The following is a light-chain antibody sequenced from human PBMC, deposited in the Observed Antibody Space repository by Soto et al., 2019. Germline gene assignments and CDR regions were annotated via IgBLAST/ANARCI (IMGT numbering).Light chain of an antibody. CDR3: QQYDTWTWT. V-gene: IGKV3-15*01. J-gene: IGKJ1*01. Sequence: EVLMTQSPATLSLSPGERFILSCRPSRSVGTNLAWYQQRPGQAPRLLLYGAATRATGIPARFSGSGSGTDFTLTISSLQPEDFEVYFCQQYDTWTWTFGLGTKVDIK. CDR1: RSVGTN. CDR2: GAA.